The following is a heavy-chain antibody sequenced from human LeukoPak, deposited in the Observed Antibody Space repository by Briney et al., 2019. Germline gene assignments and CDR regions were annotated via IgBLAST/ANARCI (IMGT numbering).Heavy chain of an antibody. CDR3: ATDLGVDPAFVHVY. CDR1: GYTLTDDS. J-gene: IGHJ4*02. CDR2: IDPEDGET. Sequence: ASVKVSCKVSGYTLTDDSINWVQQAPGKGLEWMGLIDPEDGETKYAEKFQGRVTITADSSTDTAYMELSSLTSDDTAVYYCATDLGVDPAFVHVYWVQGTLVTVSS. V-gene: IGHV1-69-2*01. D-gene: IGHD5-18*01.